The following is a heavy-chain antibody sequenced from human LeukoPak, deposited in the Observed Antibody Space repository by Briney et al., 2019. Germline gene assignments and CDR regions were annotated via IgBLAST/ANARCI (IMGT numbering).Heavy chain of an antibody. D-gene: IGHD2-15*01. CDR2: IIPIFGTA. Sequence: SVKVSCKASGGTFSSYAISWVRQAPGQGLEWMGGIIPIFGTANYAQKFQGRVTITADESTSTAYMELSSLRSEDTAVYYCAREAVGYCSGGSCYSVARAFDIWGQGTMVTVSS. CDR3: AREAVGYCSGGSCYSVARAFDI. CDR1: GGTFSSYA. J-gene: IGHJ3*02. V-gene: IGHV1-69*13.